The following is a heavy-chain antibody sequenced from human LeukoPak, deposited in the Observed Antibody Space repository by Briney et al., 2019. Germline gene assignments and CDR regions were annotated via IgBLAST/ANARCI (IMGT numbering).Heavy chain of an antibody. CDR3: ARDPIAGAPDYLDF. V-gene: IGHV3-30-3*01. CDR1: GFTFTDFI. Sequence: PGGALRLSCEASGFTFTDFILHWVRQAPGKGLVWVAVCKVNEGIIIYADSVKGRFTISRDNSKNTLYLQMNSLGTDDMGIYYCARDPIAGAPDYLDFWGQGTLVTVSS. D-gene: IGHD1-14*01. CDR2: CKVNEGII. J-gene: IGHJ4*02.